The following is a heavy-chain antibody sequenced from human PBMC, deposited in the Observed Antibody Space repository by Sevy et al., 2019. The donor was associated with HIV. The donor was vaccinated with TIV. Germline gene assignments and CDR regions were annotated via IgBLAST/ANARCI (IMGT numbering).Heavy chain of an antibody. V-gene: IGHV3-7*01. D-gene: IGHD5-12*01. CDR1: GFTFNSYW. Sequence: GGSLRLSCAASGFTFNSYWMSWVRQAPGKGLEWVANIKQDGSEKYYVDSVKGRFTISRDNSQNSLFLQMNTLSAEDTAVYYCAREGSPYDTYYYYYGMDVWGQGTTVTVSS. CDR2: IKQDGSEK. J-gene: IGHJ6*02. CDR3: AREGSPYDTYYYYYGMDV.